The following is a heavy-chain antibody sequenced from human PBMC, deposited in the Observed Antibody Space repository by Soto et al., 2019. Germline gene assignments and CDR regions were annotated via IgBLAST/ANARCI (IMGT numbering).Heavy chain of an antibody. CDR2: ISAYNGNT. Sequence: QVQLVQSGAEVKKPGASVKVSCKASGYTFTSYGISWVRQAPGQGLEWMGWISAYNGNTNYAQKLQGRVTMTTDTATSTAYRERRSLRSDDTAVYYCARDRYSSGWYSRFDYWGQGTLVTVSS. V-gene: IGHV1-18*01. CDR1: GYTFTSYG. J-gene: IGHJ4*02. D-gene: IGHD6-19*01. CDR3: ARDRYSSGWYSRFDY.